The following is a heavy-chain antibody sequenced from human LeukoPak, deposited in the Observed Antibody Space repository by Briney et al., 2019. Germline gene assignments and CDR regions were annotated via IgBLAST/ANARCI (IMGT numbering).Heavy chain of an antibody. CDR2: ISGSGGST. D-gene: IGHD6-13*01. Sequence: GGSLRLSCAASGFTFSSYAMSWVRQAPGKGLEWVSAISGSGGSTYYADSVKGRFTISRDNSKNTLCLQMNSLRAEDTAVYHCAKDAGFDSSSWYWFDYWGQGTLVTVSS. J-gene: IGHJ4*02. CDR3: AKDAGFDSSSWYWFDY. V-gene: IGHV3-23*01. CDR1: GFTFSSYA.